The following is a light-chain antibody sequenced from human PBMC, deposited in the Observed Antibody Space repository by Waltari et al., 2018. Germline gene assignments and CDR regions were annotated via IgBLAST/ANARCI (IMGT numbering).Light chain of an antibody. J-gene: IGLJ3*02. CDR2: YNSDSDK. V-gene: IGLV5-45*01. Sequence: QAVLTQPASLSASPGASVSLTCTLRSGINVASYRIYWYQQKPGSPPQYLLRYNSDSDKQQGSEGPSRFSGSKDVSANAGVLVIAGLQAEDEADYYCLVWYSGAWVFGGGTKLTVL. CDR1: SGINVASYR. CDR3: LVWYSGAWV.